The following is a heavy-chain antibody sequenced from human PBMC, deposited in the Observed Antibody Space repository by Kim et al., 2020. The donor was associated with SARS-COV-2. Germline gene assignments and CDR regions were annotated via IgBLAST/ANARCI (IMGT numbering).Heavy chain of an antibody. J-gene: IGHJ5*02. CDR3: AKGISGWFGGWFDP. Sequence: GGSLRLSCAASGFTFSDFAMTWVRQAPGKGLEWVSGISGSGGNTYYADSVKGRFTISRNNFKDTVYLQIKRLRLEDTAVYYCAKGISGWFGGWFDPWGQGTAVTVSS. V-gene: IGHV3-23*01. CDR2: ISGSGGNT. D-gene: IGHD6-19*01. CDR1: GFTFSDFA.